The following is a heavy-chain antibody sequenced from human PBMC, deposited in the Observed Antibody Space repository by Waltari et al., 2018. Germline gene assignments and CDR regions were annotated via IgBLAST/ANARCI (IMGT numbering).Heavy chain of an antibody. Sequence: QLVETGGGLIQPGGSLRLSCAASGFTVSSYYMTWVRQAPGKGLEWVSVIYSDGTTDYADSVKGRFIVSRDNSKNTLYLQMNSLRAEDTAVFYCARATRGSGVYYDFFDYWGQGTLVTVS. CDR3: ARATRGSGVYYDFFDY. CDR2: IYSDGTT. V-gene: IGHV3-53*02. D-gene: IGHD3-10*01. CDR1: GFTVSSYY. J-gene: IGHJ4*02.